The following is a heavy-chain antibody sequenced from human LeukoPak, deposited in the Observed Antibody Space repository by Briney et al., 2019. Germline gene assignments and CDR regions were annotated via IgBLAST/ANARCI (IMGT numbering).Heavy chain of an antibody. D-gene: IGHD3-16*01. V-gene: IGHV4-39*01. Sequence: PSETLSLTCTVSGGSISSCSYYWGWIRQPPGEGLEWIGSIYYSGSTYYNPSLKSRVTISVDTSKNQFSLKLSSVTAADTAVYSCARRFGATTITLTDYFDYWGQGTLVTVSS. J-gene: IGHJ4*02. CDR2: IYYSGST. CDR1: GGSISSCSYY. CDR3: ARRFGATTITLTDYFDY.